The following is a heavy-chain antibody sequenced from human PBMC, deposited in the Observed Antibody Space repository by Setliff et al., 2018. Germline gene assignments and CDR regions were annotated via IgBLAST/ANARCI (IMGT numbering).Heavy chain of an antibody. D-gene: IGHD3-9*01. J-gene: IGHJ6*03. Sequence: SETLSLTCTISGDSISDISYYWGFIRQSPGKGPEWIGSIYYSGTAYYNPSLESRVTMXXXTXKNXXXXXXXSXXAXDXXVYXXARLPKIVTGYYGSHYYYYMDVWGKGTKVTVSS. CDR2: IYYSGTA. CDR3: ARLPKIVTGYYGSHYYYYMDV. V-gene: IGHV4-39*01. CDR1: GDSISDISYY.